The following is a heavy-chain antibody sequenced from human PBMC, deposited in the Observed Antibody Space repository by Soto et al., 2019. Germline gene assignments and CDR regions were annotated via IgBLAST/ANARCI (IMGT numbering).Heavy chain of an antibody. CDR2: ISGSGGST. J-gene: IGHJ6*04. D-gene: IGHD1-26*01. Sequence: GGSLRLSCAASGFTFSSYAMSWVRQAPGKGLEWVSAISGSGGSTYYADSVKGRFTISRDNSKNTLYLQMNSLRAEDTAVYYCANTQEPYAPYFYCGMDVWGKGTTVTVSS. CDR3: ANTQEPYAPYFYCGMDV. V-gene: IGHV3-23*01. CDR1: GFTFSSYA.